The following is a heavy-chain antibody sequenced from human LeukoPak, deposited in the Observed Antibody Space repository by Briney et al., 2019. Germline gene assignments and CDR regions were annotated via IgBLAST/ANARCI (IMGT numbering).Heavy chain of an antibody. J-gene: IGHJ5*02. CDR1: GGSISSYY. Sequence: SETLSLTCTVSGGSISSYYWSWIRQPPGKGLEWIGYIYYSGSTNYNPSLKSRVTISVDTSKNQFSLKLSSVTAADTAVYYCARVDGYSRSGEGRWFDPWGQGTLVTVSS. D-gene: IGHD6-13*01. V-gene: IGHV4-59*01. CDR3: ARVDGYSRSGEGRWFDP. CDR2: IYYSGST.